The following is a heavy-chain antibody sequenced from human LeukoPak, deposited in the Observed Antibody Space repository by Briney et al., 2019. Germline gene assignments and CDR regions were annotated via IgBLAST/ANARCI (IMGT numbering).Heavy chain of an antibody. CDR1: GFTFNSYA. J-gene: IGHJ4*02. V-gene: IGHV3-23*01. Sequence: GGSLRLSCAASGFTFNSYAMSWVRQAPGKGLDWVSVISGSGGTTHFADSVKGRFTISRDNSKNILFLQMSSLRADDTAVYYCAKETDRGFDYWGQGTLVTVSS. CDR3: AKETDRGFDY. CDR2: ISGSGGTT. D-gene: IGHD3-22*01.